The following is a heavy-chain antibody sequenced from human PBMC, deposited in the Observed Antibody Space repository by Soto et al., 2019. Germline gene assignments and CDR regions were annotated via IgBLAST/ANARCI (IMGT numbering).Heavy chain of an antibody. CDR1: GFTFSSYA. Sequence: GGSLRLSCAASGFTFSSYAMSWVRQAPGKGLEWVSAISGSGGSTYYADSVKGRFTISRDNSKNTLYLQMNSLRAEDTAVYYCAKDIVVVVAATATSYWGQGTLVTVSS. V-gene: IGHV3-23*01. CDR2: ISGSGGST. J-gene: IGHJ4*02. D-gene: IGHD2-15*01. CDR3: AKDIVVVVAATATSY.